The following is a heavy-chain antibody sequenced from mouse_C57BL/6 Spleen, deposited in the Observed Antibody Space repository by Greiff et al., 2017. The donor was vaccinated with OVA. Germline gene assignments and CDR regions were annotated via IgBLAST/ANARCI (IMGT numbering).Heavy chain of an antibody. CDR1: GYAFSSSW. V-gene: IGHV1-82*01. CDR2: IYPGDGDT. Sequence: VMLVESGPELVKPGASVKISCKASGYAFSSSWMNWVKQRPGKGLEWIGRIYPGDGDTNYNGKFKGKATLTADKSSSTAYMQLSSLTSEDSAVYFCARQGYYGSSSYFDYWGQVTTLTVSS. CDR3: ARQGYYGSSSYFDY. J-gene: IGHJ2*01. D-gene: IGHD1-1*01.